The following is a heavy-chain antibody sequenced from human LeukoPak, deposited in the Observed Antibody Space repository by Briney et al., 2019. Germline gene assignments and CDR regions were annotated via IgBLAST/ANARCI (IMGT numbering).Heavy chain of an antibody. J-gene: IGHJ4*02. D-gene: IGHD6-13*01. V-gene: IGHV1-2*02. CDR3: ATGTVSSSWLGIFDF. CDR1: GYTFTSYY. CDR2: INPNSGGT. Sequence: ASVKVSCKASGYTFTSYYMHWVRQAPGQGLEWMGWINPNSGGTNYAQKFQGRVTMTRDTSISTAYMELSSLTSDDTALYYCATGTVSSSWLGIFDFWGQGTLVTVSS.